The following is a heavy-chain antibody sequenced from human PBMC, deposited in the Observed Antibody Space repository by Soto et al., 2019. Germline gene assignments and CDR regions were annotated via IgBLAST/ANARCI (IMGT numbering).Heavy chain of an antibody. CDR1: GFTFSSYA. CDR2: ISGSGGST. D-gene: IGHD1-26*01. Sequence: EVQLLESGGGLVQPGGSLRLSCAASGFTFSSYAMNWVRQAPGKGLEWVSVISGSGGSTYYADSVKGRFTISRENSKNTLYLQMKSLGVEDTAVYYCAKRASGSDVDYWGQGTLVTVSS. V-gene: IGHV3-23*01. CDR3: AKRASGSDVDY. J-gene: IGHJ4*02.